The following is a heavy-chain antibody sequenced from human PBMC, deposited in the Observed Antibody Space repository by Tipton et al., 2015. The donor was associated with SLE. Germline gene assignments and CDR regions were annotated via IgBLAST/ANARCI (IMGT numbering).Heavy chain of an antibody. V-gene: IGHV4-59*08. CDR1: GDSVANSY. J-gene: IGHJ4*02. CDR3: ARQRGNNGWSDY. D-gene: IGHD2-8*01. CDR2: IYNSGST. Sequence: TLSLTCSVSGDSVANSYWSWIRQPPGKGLEWIGYIYNSGSTNYNPSLKSRVTISVDASKNQLSLRLSSVTAADTAVYFCARQRGNNGWSDYWGQGILVTVSS.